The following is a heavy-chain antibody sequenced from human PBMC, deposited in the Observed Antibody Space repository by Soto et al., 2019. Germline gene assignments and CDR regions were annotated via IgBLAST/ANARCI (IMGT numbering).Heavy chain of an antibody. CDR3: ARPRRRYGDHEGDDAFDI. Sequence: EVQLVESGGGLVQPGGSLRLSCAASGFTFSSYSMDWVRQAPGKGLEWVSYISSSSSTIYYADSVKGRFTISRDNAKNSLYLQMNSLRAEDTAVYYCARPRRRYGDHEGDDAFDIWGQGTMVIVSS. V-gene: IGHV3-48*01. CDR1: GFTFSSYS. CDR2: ISSSSSTI. D-gene: IGHD4-17*01. J-gene: IGHJ3*02.